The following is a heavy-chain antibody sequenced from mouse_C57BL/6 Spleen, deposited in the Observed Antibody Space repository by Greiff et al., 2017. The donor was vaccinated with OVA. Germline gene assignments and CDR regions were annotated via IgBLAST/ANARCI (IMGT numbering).Heavy chain of an antibody. J-gene: IGHJ4*01. CDR3: TGSNRDY. V-gene: IGHV1-15*01. CDR2: LDPETGGT. Sequence: VQLQQSGAELVRPGASVTLSCKASGYTFTDYEMHWVKQTPVHGLEWIGALDPETGGTAYNQKFKGKAILTADKSSSTAYMELRSLTSEDSAVYYCTGSNRDYWGQGTSVTVSS. CDR1: GYTFTDYE.